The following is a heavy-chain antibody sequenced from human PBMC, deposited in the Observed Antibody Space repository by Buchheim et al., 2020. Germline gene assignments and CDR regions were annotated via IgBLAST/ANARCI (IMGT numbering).Heavy chain of an antibody. Sequence: QVQLVQSGAEVKKPGASVKVSCKASGYTFTSYYMHWVRQAPGQGLEWMGIINPSGGSTSYAQKFQGRVTMTRDTSTSTVYMELSSLRSEDTAVYYCARSHGGYCSGGSCYSAAFDIWGQGT. CDR1: GYTFTSYY. CDR3: ARSHGGYCSGGSCYSAAFDI. V-gene: IGHV1-46*01. CDR2: INPSGGST. D-gene: IGHD2-15*01. J-gene: IGHJ3*02.